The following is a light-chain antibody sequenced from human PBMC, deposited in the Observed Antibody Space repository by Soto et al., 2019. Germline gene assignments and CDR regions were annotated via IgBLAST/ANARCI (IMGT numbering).Light chain of an antibody. Sequence: EIVLTQSPGTLSLSQGERASLSCGASQSVSSSNLAWYQQKPGQAPRLLIYGASTRATGIPAKFSGSGSGTEFTLTISSLQSEDFAVYYCQQYNNWPLTFGGGTKVDIK. CDR3: QQYNNWPLT. CDR1: QSVSSSN. CDR2: GAS. V-gene: IGKV3-15*01. J-gene: IGKJ4*01.